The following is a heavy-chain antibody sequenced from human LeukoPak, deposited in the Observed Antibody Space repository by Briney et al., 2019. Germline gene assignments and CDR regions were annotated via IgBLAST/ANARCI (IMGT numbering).Heavy chain of an antibody. CDR1: GFTVSSNY. V-gene: IGHV3-53*01. CDR3: ARDYYKGFDY. J-gene: IGHJ4*02. D-gene: IGHD3-22*01. CDR2: IYSGGRT. Sequence: GGSLRLACAASGFTVSSNYMSWVRQAPGKGLEWVSIIYSGGRTYYADSVKGRFTMSRDNAKNSLYLQMNSLRAEDTAVFYCARDYYKGFDYWGQGTLVTVSS.